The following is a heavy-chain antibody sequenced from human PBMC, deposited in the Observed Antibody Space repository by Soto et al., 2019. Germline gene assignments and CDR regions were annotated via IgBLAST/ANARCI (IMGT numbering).Heavy chain of an antibody. CDR2: ISGSGGST. Sequence: EVQLLESGGGLVQPGGSLRLSCAASGFTFSSYAMSWVRQAPGKGLEWVSAISGSGGSTYYADSVKGRFTISRDNSKNTLYLQMNSLRAEDTAVYYCAPPDYDFWSGYYIDYWGQGTLVTVSS. V-gene: IGHV3-23*01. J-gene: IGHJ4*02. CDR3: APPDYDFWSGYYIDY. D-gene: IGHD3-3*01. CDR1: GFTFSSYA.